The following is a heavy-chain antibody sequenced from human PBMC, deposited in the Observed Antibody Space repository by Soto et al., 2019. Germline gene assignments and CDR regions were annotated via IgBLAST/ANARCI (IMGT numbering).Heavy chain of an antibody. V-gene: IGHV3-21*01. Sequence: GGSLRLSCAASGFTFSSYSMNWVRQAPGKGLEWVSSISSSSSYIYYADSVKGRFTISRDNAKNSLYLQMNSLRAEDTAVYYCARGDNDILTGYYSPYYYYYGMDVWGQGTTVTVSS. D-gene: IGHD3-9*01. CDR1: GFTFSSYS. J-gene: IGHJ6*02. CDR2: ISSSSSYI. CDR3: ARGDNDILTGYYSPYYYYYGMDV.